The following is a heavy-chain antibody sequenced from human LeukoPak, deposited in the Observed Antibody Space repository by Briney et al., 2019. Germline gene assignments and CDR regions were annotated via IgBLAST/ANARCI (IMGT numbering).Heavy chain of an antibody. CDR3: ARQDLGDYGRNYFQS. D-gene: IGHD4-17*01. CDR1: GSDFINYW. V-gene: IGHV5-51*01. J-gene: IGHJ4*02. Sequence: GESLKISCKDSGSDFINYWIGWVRQVPGRGLEWMAVIFPGDSETTYNPSSQGHVSISVDTSTNSAYLEWSSLKASDTAIYYCARQDLGDYGRNYFQSWGQGTLVIVSS. CDR2: IFPGDSET.